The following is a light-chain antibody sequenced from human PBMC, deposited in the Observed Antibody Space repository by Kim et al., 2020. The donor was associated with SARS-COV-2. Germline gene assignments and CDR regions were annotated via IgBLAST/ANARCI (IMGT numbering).Light chain of an antibody. V-gene: IGLV3-1*01. J-gene: IGLJ2*01. Sequence: SVSPGRPAYITCSGNKLGDKYVCWYQQKPGLSPVLVIYQDNKRPSGIPERFSGSNSGNTATLTISGTQAMDEADYYCQAWDSSTVVFGGGTQLTVL. CDR2: QDN. CDR1: KLGDKY. CDR3: QAWDSSTVV.